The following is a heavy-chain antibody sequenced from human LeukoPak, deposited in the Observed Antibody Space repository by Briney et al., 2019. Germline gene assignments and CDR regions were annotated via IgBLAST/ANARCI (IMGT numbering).Heavy chain of an antibody. J-gene: IGHJ4*02. CDR2: ISSSTI. V-gene: IGHV3-48*01. CDR1: GITFSNYA. Sequence: GGSLRLSCVASGITFSNYAVSWVRQAPEKGLEWVSYISSSTIYYADSVKGRFTISRDNSRSTLYLQMNSLRPEDTAIYYCAREGYYGSGSPPSLYFDYWGQGTLVTVSS. D-gene: IGHD3-10*01. CDR3: AREGYYGSGSPPSLYFDY.